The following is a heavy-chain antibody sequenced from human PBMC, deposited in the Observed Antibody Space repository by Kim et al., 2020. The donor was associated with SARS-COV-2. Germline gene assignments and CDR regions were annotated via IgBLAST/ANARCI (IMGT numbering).Heavy chain of an antibody. J-gene: IGHJ4*01. CDR2: IYYSGST. Sequence: SETLSLTCTASGVSISSYYWSWIRQPPGKGLEWIGDIYYSGSTNYNPSLKSRVTISVDTSKNQFSLKLSSVTAADTAVYYCARGDLITIVGAVREFDYWG. V-gene: IGHV4-59*01. CDR1: GVSISSYY. CDR3: ARGDLITIVGAVREFDY. D-gene: IGHD3-3*01.